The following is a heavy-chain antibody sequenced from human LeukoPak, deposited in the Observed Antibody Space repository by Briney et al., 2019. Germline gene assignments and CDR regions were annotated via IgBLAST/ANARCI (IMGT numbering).Heavy chain of an antibody. CDR3: ARVGGQQWLVHDY. CDR2: INPNSGGT. V-gene: IGHV1-2*02. J-gene: IGHJ4*02. Sequence: GASVKVSCKASGYTFTGYYMHWVRQAPGQGLEWMGWINPNSGGTNYAQKFQGRVTMTRDTSISTAYMELSSLRSEDTAVYYCARVGGQQWLVHDYWGQGTLVTVSS. CDR1: GYTFTGYY. D-gene: IGHD6-19*01.